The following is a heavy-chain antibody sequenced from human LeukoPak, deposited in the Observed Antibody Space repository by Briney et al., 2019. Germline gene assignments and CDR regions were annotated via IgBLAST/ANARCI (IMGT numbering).Heavy chain of an antibody. CDR1: GFTLSSYG. CDR3: ARAWGCSGGSCYSVHAFDI. Sequence: GGSLRLSCAASGFTLSSYGMHWVRQAPGKGLEWVAVIWYDGSNKYYADSVKGRFTISRDNSKNTLYLQMNSLRAEDTAVYYCARAWGCSGGSCYSVHAFDIWGQGTMVTVSS. J-gene: IGHJ3*02. V-gene: IGHV3-33*08. CDR2: IWYDGSNK. D-gene: IGHD2-15*01.